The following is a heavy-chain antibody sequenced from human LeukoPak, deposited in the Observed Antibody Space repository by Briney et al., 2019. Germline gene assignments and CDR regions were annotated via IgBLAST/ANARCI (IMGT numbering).Heavy chain of an antibody. CDR3: TADLRL. Sequence: KTGGSLRLSCAVSGFTFNTAYMSWVRQAPGKGLEYIGRIKSDTDGGTTYYAAPVKGRFTISRDDSKNTPYLQMNGLKIEDTALYYCTADLRLWGQGTLVTVSS. J-gene: IGHJ1*01. CDR2: IKSDTDGGTT. CDR1: GFTFNTAY. D-gene: IGHD3-16*01. V-gene: IGHV3-15*01.